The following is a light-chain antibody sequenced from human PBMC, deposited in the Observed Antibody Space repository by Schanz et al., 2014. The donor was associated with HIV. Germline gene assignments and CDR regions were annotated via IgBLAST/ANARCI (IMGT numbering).Light chain of an antibody. CDR2: DVS. V-gene: IGLV2-14*03. CDR1: SSDVGGYNY. J-gene: IGLJ2*01. Sequence: QSALTQPASVSGSPGQSITISCTGTSSDVGGYNYVSWYQQHPGKAPKLMIYDVSNRPSGVSNRFSGSKSGNTASLTISGLQAEDEADYYCQSFDRSLGRVVFGGGTKVTVL. CDR3: QSFDRSLGRVV.